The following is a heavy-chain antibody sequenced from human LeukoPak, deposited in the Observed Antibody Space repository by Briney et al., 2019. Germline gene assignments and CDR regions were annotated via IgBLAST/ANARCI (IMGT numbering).Heavy chain of an antibody. J-gene: IGHJ4*02. V-gene: IGHV3-7*01. CDR3: AKVAKYYYGSETYYFFEH. Sequence: GGSLRLSCAASGFTFTTYWMSWVRQAPGKGLEWAANIQQDGTEKYYADSVKGRFTISRDNAKNSLYLQMNSLRVEDTAVYYCAKVAKYYYGSETYYFFEHWGQGTPVTASS. CDR1: GFTFTTYW. CDR2: IQQDGTEK. D-gene: IGHD3-10*01.